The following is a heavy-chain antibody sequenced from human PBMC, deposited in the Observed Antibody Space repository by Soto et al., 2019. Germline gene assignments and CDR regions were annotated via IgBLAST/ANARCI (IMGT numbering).Heavy chain of an antibody. J-gene: IGHJ1*01. CDR3: AASGYSYDSEYFQH. CDR2: IYYSGST. Sequence: SETLSLTCTVSGGSISSYYWSWIRQPPGKGLEWIGYIYYSGSTNYNPSLKSRVTISVDTSKNQFSLKLSSVTAADTAVYYCAASGYSYDSEYFQHWGQGTLVTVSS. CDR1: GGSISSYY. V-gene: IGHV4-59*01. D-gene: IGHD5-18*01.